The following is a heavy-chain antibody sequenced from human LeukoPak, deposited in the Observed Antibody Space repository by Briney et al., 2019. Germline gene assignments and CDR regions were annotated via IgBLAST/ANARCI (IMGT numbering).Heavy chain of an antibody. CDR1: GGTFSSYA. CDR3: ARAKGLVAATPVY. V-gene: IGHV1-69*05. CDR2: IIPIFGTA. Sequence: ASVKVSCKASGGTFSSYAISWVRQAPGQGLEWMGGIIPIFGTANYAQKFQGRVTITTGESTSTAYMELSSLRSEDTAVYYCARAKGLVAATPVYWGQGTLVTVSS. J-gene: IGHJ4*02. D-gene: IGHD2-15*01.